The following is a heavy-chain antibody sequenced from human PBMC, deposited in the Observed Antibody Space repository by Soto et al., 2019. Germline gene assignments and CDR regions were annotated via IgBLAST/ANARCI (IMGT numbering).Heavy chain of an antibody. D-gene: IGHD3-10*01. Sequence: QVQLVQSGAEVKKPGSSVKVSCKASGGTFSSYTISWVRQAPGQGLEWMGRIIPILGIANYAQKFQGRVTITAXXSXSIXYMELSSLRSEDTAVYYCARLWFGEFPYYYYGMDVWGQGTTVTVSS. CDR1: GGTFSSYT. CDR2: IIPILGIA. J-gene: IGHJ6*02. CDR3: ARLWFGEFPYYYYGMDV. V-gene: IGHV1-69*02.